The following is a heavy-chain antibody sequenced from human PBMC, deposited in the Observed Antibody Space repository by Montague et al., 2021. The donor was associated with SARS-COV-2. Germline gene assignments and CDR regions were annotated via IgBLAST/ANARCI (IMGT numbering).Heavy chain of an antibody. Sequence: SETLSLTCTVSGGSISSYYWSWIRQPPGKGLEWIGYIYYSGSTNYNPSLKSRVTISVDTSKNQFSLKLSSVTAADTAVYYCARAPVAHITIFGAVTSFDYWGQGTLVTVSS. D-gene: IGHD3-3*01. J-gene: IGHJ4*02. CDR3: ARAPVAHITIFGAVTSFDY. CDR2: IYYSGST. CDR1: GGSISSYY. V-gene: IGHV4-59*01.